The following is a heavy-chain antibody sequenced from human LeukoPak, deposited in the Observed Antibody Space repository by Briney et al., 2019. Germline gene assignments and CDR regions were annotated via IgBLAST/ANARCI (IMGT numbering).Heavy chain of an antibody. CDR1: GGTFSSYA. J-gene: IGHJ6*02. CDR3: ARDTLSIRFLEWLFESAYGMDV. CDR2: IIPILGIA. Sequence: SVKVSCKASGGTFSSYAISWVRQAPGQGLEWMGRIIPILGIANYAQKFQGRVMITADKSTSTAYMELSSLRSEDTAVYYCARDTLSIRFLEWLFESAYGMDVWGQGTTVTVSS. D-gene: IGHD3-3*01. V-gene: IGHV1-69*04.